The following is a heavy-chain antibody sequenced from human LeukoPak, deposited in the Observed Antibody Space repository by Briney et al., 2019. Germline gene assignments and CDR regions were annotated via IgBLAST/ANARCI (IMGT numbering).Heavy chain of an antibody. CDR3: ARVATPGPLYYYGMDV. V-gene: IGHV6-1*01. CDR2: TYYRSKWYN. D-gene: IGHD6-13*01. CDR1: GDSVSTNSAT. Sequence: SQTLSLTCAISGDSVSTNSATWNWIRQSPSRGLEWLGRTYYRSKWYNDYAVSVKGRITINPDTSKNQISLQLNSISPEDMAVYYCARVATPGPLYYYGMDVWGKGTTVTVSS. J-gene: IGHJ6*04.